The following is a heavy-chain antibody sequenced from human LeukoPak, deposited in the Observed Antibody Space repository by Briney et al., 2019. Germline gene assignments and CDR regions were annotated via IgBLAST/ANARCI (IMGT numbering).Heavy chain of an antibody. V-gene: IGHV3-66*01. D-gene: IGHD6-6*01. Sequence: AGGSLRLSCAASGFTVSSNYMSWVRQAPGKGLEWVSVIYSGGSTYYADSVKGRFTISRDNSKNTLYLQMNSLRAEDTAVYYCAKDQSGAAPPGPYYYYYGMDVWGQGTTVTVSS. CDR3: AKDQSGAAPPGPYYYYYGMDV. CDR2: IYSGGST. CDR1: GFTVSSNY. J-gene: IGHJ6*02.